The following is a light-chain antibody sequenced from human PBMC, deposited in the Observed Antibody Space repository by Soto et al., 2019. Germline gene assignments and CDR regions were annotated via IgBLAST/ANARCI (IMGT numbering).Light chain of an antibody. Sequence: QPVVTQSPSASASLGASVKLTCTLSSGHSSYAIAWHQQQPEKGPRYLMKLNSDGSHSKGDGIPDRFSGSSSGAERYLSISSLQSEDEADYYCQTWGTGTVVFGGGTKVTVL. CDR1: SGHSSYA. J-gene: IGLJ2*01. V-gene: IGLV4-69*01. CDR2: LNSDGSH. CDR3: QTWGTGTVV.